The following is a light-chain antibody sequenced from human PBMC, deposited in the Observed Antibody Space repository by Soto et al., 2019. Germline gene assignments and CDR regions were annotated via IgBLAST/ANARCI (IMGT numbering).Light chain of an antibody. V-gene: IGKV3-20*01. Sequence: EIVLTQSPGTLSLSPGERATLSCRASQNVGSNYLAWYQQKPGQAPRLLIYVASSRATGIPDRFSGSGSGTDFTLTISRLEPEDFAVYYCQQYGTSPFTFGQGTKLK. CDR3: QQYGTSPFT. CDR2: VAS. J-gene: IGKJ2*01. CDR1: QNVGSNY.